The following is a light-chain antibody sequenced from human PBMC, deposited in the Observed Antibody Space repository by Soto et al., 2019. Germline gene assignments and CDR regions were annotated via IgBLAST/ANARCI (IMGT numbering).Light chain of an antibody. J-gene: IGLJ1*01. Sequence: QSALTQPRSVSGSPGQPVTISCTGTSSDVGGYNYVSWYQQHPGKAPKLMIYDVSKRPSGVPDRFSGSKSGNTASLTISGLQAEDEADYNCCSYAGSYTFIFGTGTKVTLL. CDR1: SSDVGGYNY. CDR2: DVS. CDR3: CSYAGSYTFI. V-gene: IGLV2-11*01.